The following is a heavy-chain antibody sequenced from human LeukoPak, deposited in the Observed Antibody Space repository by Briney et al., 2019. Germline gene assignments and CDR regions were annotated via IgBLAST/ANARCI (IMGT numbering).Heavy chain of an antibody. Sequence: GGSLRLSCAASGFTFSYAWMSWVRQAPGKGLEWVSRIKSIRDGGTAEFAAPVKGRFSISRDDSKNTLFLQMNSLKTEDTGVYYCTTYNYGAFDDWGQGTLVTVSS. CDR2: IKSIRDGGTA. CDR1: GFTFSYAW. CDR3: TTYNYGAFDD. D-gene: IGHD4/OR15-4a*01. V-gene: IGHV3-15*01. J-gene: IGHJ4*02.